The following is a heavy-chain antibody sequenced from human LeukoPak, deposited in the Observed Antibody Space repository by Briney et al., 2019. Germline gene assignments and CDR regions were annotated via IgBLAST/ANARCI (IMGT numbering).Heavy chain of an antibody. CDR2: IIPIFGTA. CDR3: ARGSSIAVAGTFDY. CDR1: GYTFTSYG. Sequence: ASVKVSCKASGYTFTSYGISWVRQAPGQGLEWMGGIIPIFGTANYAQKFQGRVTITADESTSTAYMELSSLRSEDTAVYYCARGSSIAVAGTFDYWGQGTLVTVSS. J-gene: IGHJ4*02. D-gene: IGHD6-19*01. V-gene: IGHV1-69*13.